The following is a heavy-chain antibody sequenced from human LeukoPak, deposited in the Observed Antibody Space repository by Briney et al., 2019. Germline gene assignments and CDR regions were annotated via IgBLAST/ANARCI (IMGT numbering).Heavy chain of an antibody. Sequence: SETPSLTCAVYGGSFSGYYWSWIRQPPGKGLEWIGEINHSGSTNYNPSLKSRVTISVDTSKNQFSLKLSSVTAADTAVYYCARVRWRSRSIDYWGQGTLVTVSS. D-gene: IGHD1-26*01. CDR3: ARVRWRSRSIDY. CDR2: INHSGST. V-gene: IGHV4-34*01. J-gene: IGHJ4*02. CDR1: GGSFSGYY.